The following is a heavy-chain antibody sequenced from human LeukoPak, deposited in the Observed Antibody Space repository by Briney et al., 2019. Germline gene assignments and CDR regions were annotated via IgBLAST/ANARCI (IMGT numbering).Heavy chain of an antibody. D-gene: IGHD5-18*01. CDR3: AGDLSGVTGYTYGRGIDY. CDR2: ISGSGGST. J-gene: IGHJ4*02. CDR1: GFTFSSYW. V-gene: IGHV3-23*01. Sequence: GGSLRLSCAASGFTFSSYWMSWVRQAPGKGLERVSAISGSGGSTYYADSVKGRFTISRDNAKTSLYLQMNSLRAEDTAVYYCAGDLSGVTGYTYGRGIDYWGQGTLVTVSS.